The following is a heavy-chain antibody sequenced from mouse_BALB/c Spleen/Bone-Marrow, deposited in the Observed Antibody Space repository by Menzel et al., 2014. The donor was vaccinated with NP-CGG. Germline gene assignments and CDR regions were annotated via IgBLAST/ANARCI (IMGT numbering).Heavy chain of an antibody. CDR1: GYTFTSYH. CDR2: INPSNGGT. Sequence: VQLQQSGAELVKPGASVKLSCKASGYTFTSYHTYWVKQRPGQGLEWIGEINPSNGGTNFNEKFKSKATLTVDKSSSTAYMQLSSLTSEDSAVYYCTRGRRDAMDYWGQGTSVTVSS. CDR3: TRGRRDAMDY. V-gene: IGHV1S81*02. J-gene: IGHJ4*01.